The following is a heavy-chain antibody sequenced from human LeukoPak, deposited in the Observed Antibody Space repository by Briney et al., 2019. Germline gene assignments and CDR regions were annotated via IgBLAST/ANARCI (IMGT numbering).Heavy chain of an antibody. CDR3: AKDRTVGASYWYFDL. J-gene: IGHJ2*01. D-gene: IGHD1-26*01. CDR2: INTDGSTT. CDR1: GFTFSSYW. V-gene: IGHV3-74*01. Sequence: GGSLRLSCVASGFTFSSYWMHWVRQAPGKGLVWVSRINTDGSTTSYADSVKGRFTISRDSSKNTLFLHMNTLRAEDTAIYYCAKDRTVGASYWYFDLWGRGTLVTVPS.